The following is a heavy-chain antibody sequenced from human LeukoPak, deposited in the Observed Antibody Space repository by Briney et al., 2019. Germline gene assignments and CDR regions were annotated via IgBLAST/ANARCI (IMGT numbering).Heavy chain of an antibody. CDR1: GFTFSSYA. Sequence: GGSLRLSCAASGFTFSSYAMSWVRQALGKGLEWVSAISGSGGSTYYADSVKGRFTISRDNSKNTLYLQMNSLRAEDTALYYCAKSSEYNNYGIDYWGQGTLVTVSS. D-gene: IGHD4-11*01. CDR2: ISGSGGST. V-gene: IGHV3-23*01. CDR3: AKSSEYNNYGIDY. J-gene: IGHJ4*02.